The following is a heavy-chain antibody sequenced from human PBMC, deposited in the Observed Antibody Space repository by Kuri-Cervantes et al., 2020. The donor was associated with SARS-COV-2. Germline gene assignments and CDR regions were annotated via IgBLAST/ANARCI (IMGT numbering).Heavy chain of an antibody. J-gene: IGHJ6*03. CDR3: ARDPSDYGSGSNYHMDV. V-gene: IGHV4-61*10. CDR1: GGSISSGSYY. CDR2: IYTSGST. Sequence: SETLSLTCTVSGGSISSGSYYWSWIRQPAGKGLEWIGYIYTSGSTNYNPSLKSRVTISVDTSKNQFSLKLSSVTAADTAVYYCARDPSDYGSGSNYHMDVWGKGTMVTVSS. D-gene: IGHD3-10*01.